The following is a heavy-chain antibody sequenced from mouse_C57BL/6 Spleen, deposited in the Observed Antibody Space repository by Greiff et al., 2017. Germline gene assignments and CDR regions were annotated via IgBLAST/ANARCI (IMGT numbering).Heavy chain of an antibody. CDR3: ARGGGSGYFAY. CDR1: GYTFTDYY. V-gene: IGHV1-26*01. Sequence: VQLQQSGPELVKPGASVKISCKASGYTFTDYYMNWVKQSHGKSLEWIGDINPNNGGTSYNQKFKGKATLTVDKSSSTAYMELRSLTSEDSAVYYCARGGGSGYFAYWGQGTLVTVSA. D-gene: IGHD3-2*02. CDR2: INPNNGGT. J-gene: IGHJ3*01.